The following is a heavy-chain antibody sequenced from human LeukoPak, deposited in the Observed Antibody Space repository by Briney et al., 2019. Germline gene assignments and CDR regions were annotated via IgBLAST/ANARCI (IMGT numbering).Heavy chain of an antibody. V-gene: IGHV4-59*12. D-gene: IGHD2-15*01. CDR1: GGSISSYY. Sequence: SETLSLTCTVSGGSISSYYWSWIRQPPGKGLEWIGYIYYSGSTNYNPSLKSRVTISVDTSKNQFSLKLSSVTAADTAVYYCARRGSATPNTRYYMDVWGKGTTVTISS. CDR3: ARRGSATPNTRYYMDV. CDR2: IYYSGST. J-gene: IGHJ6*03.